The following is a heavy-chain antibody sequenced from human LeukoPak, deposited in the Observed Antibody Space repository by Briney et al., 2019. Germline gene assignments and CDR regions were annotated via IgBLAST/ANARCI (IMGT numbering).Heavy chain of an antibody. J-gene: IGHJ6*03. CDR2: IIPIFGTA. Sequence: GASVKVSCKASGGTFSSYAISWVRQAPGQGLEWMGGIIPIFGTANYAQKFQGRVTITTDESTSTAYMELSSLRSEDTAVYYCARGGYPTLNYYYYMDVWGKGTTVTVSS. D-gene: IGHD5-18*01. CDR3: ARGGYPTLNYYYYMDV. CDR1: GGTFSSYA. V-gene: IGHV1-69*05.